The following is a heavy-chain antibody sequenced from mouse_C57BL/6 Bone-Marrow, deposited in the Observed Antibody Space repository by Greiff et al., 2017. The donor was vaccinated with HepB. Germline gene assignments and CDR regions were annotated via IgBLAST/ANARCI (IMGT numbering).Heavy chain of an antibody. Sequence: EVMLVESGGGLVKPGGSLKLSCAASGFTFSSYAMSWVRQTPEKRLEWVATISDGGSYTYYPDNVKGRFTISRDNAKKNLYLQMSHLKSEDTAMYYCARAPYGSSEAWFAYWGQGTLVTVSA. J-gene: IGHJ3*01. V-gene: IGHV5-4*03. CDR3: ARAPYGSSEAWFAY. CDR1: GFTFSSYA. D-gene: IGHD1-1*01. CDR2: ISDGGSYT.